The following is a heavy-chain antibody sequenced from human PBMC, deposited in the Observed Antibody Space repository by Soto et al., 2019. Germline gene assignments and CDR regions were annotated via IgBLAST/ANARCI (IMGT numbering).Heavy chain of an antibody. J-gene: IGHJ4*02. V-gene: IGHV1-69*05. CDR2: IIPIFGTA. CDR3: ARDLQGDPYY. Sequence: ASVKVSCKASGGTFSSYAISWVRQAPGQGLEWMGGIIPIFGTANYAQKFQGRVTMTTDTSTSTAYMELRSLRSDDTAVYYCARDLQGDPYYWGQGTLVTV. D-gene: IGHD2-21*01. CDR1: GGTFSSYA.